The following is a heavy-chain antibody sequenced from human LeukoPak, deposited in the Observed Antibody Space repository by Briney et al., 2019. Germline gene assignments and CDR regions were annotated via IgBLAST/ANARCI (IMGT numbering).Heavy chain of an antibody. CDR3: AKDRNSEGGAAKNY. J-gene: IGHJ4*02. V-gene: IGHV3-7*03. CDR1: AFIFSGHW. D-gene: IGHD1-26*01. Sequence: GGSLRLSCEGSAFIFSGHWMNWVRQTPGKGLEWVASIKEDGSVRQYVDSVKGRFSISRDNTKGSLFLQMNSLRAEDTAVYYCAKDRNSEGGAAKNYWGQGTLVTVSS. CDR2: IKEDGSVR.